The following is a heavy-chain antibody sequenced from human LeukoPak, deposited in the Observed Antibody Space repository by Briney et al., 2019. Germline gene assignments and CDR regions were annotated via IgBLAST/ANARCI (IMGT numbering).Heavy chain of an antibody. D-gene: IGHD3-10*01. CDR2: ISSSSTYI. CDR3: ARFYGSGRDSNFDY. V-gene: IGHV3-21*01. J-gene: IGHJ4*02. CDR1: GFTLSGNS. Sequence: GGSPRLSCAASGFTLSGNSMNWLRQAPGKGLEWVSSISSSSTYIYYADSLKGRFTISRDNAKNSLFLQMNSLRAEDTAVYYCARFYGSGRDSNFDYWGQGTLVTVSS.